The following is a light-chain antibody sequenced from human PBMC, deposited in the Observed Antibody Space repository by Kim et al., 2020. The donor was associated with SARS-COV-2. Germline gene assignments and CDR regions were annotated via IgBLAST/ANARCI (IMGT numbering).Light chain of an antibody. J-gene: IGKJ4*01. Sequence: TVMTQSPDTLSVIPGERVTLSCRASQSIASNLAWYHQKPRQAPRLLVYGPSTRATGIPGESSGRGCGTVFTHIINSLQSADFAIYYCHQYDNWPHTLGRENKLEI. CDR2: GPS. V-gene: IGKV3-15*01. CDR1: QSIASN. CDR3: HQYDNWPHT.